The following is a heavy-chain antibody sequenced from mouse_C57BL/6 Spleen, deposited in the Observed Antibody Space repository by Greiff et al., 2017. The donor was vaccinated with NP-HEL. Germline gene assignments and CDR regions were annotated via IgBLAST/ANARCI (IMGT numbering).Heavy chain of an antibody. CDR3: ARMDSNYGVLYFDV. D-gene: IGHD2-5*01. CDR2: IHPNSGST. CDR1: GYTFTSYW. Sequence: VQLQQPGAELVKPGASVKLSCKASGYTFTSYWMHWVKQRPGQGLEWIGMIHPNSGSTNYNEKFKSKATLTVDKSSSTAYMQLSSLTSEDSAVYYCARMDSNYGVLYFDVGRTGTTVTVSS. V-gene: IGHV1-64*01. J-gene: IGHJ1*03.